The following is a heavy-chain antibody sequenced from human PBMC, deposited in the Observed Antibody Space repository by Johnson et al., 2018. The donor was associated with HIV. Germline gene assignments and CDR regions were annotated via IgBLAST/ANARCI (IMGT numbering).Heavy chain of an antibody. Sequence: QVQLVESGGGLVQPGGSLRLSCAVSGFTFSSYGMHWVRQAPGKGLEWVAFIRYDGSNKYYADSVKGRFTISRDNSKNTLYLQMNSLRAEDTAVYYCAKDQYCGGDCYPDAFDIWGQGTMVTVSS. CDR3: AKDQYCGGDCYPDAFDI. CDR2: IRYDGSNK. J-gene: IGHJ3*02. V-gene: IGHV3-30*02. D-gene: IGHD2-21*02. CDR1: GFTFSSYG.